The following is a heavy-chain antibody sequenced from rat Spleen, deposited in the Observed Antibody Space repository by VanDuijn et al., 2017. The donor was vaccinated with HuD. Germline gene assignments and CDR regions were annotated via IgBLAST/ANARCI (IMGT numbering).Heavy chain of an antibody. Sequence: EVQLVESDGGLVQPGRSLKLSCAASGFTFSDYYMAWVRQAPTKGLEWVATISYEGSSTYYGDSVKGRFTMSRDNAKSMLYLQMNSLRSEDTATYYCARVDYGYNPWGQGVMVTVSS. CDR3: ARVDYGYNP. D-gene: IGHD1-9*01. J-gene: IGHJ2*01. V-gene: IGHV5-22*01. CDR1: GFTFSDYY. CDR2: ISYEGSST.